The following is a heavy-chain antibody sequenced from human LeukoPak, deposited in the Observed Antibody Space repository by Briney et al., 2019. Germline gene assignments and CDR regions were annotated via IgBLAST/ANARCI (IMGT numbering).Heavy chain of an antibody. J-gene: IGHJ3*02. CDR3: ARGQLELASVDAFDI. V-gene: IGHV1-18*01. CDR2: ISAYNGNT. D-gene: IGHD1-7*01. Sequence: ASVKVSCKASGYTFTSYGISWVRQAPGQGLEWMGWISAYNGNTNYAQKLQGRVTMTTDTSTSAAYMELRSLRSDDTAVYYCARGQLELASVDAFDIWGQGTMVTVSS. CDR1: GYTFTSYG.